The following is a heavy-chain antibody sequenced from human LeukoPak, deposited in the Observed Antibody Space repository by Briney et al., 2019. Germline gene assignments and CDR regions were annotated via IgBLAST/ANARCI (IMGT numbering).Heavy chain of an antibody. J-gene: IGHJ4*02. Sequence: PGGSLRLSCAASRFTFSSSAMSWVRQAPGQGLEWVSVITYSGGSTYYADSVKGRFTISRDNSKNTLYLQMNSLRAEDTAAYYCAKGGSGNFPFDYWGQGTLVTVSS. CDR1: RFTFSSSA. V-gene: IGHV3-23*01. D-gene: IGHD1-26*01. CDR3: AKGGSGNFPFDY. CDR2: ITYSGGST.